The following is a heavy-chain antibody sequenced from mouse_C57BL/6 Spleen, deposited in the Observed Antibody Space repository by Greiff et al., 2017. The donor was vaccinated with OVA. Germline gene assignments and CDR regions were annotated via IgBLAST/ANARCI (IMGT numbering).Heavy chain of an antibody. J-gene: IGHJ2*01. CDR1: GFSFNTYA. CDR3: VRQDGGYFDY. CDR2: IRSKSNNYAT. Sequence: EVQVVESGGGLVQPKGSLKLSCAASGFSFNTYAMNWVRQAPGKGLEWVARIRSKSNNYATYYADSVKDRFTISRDDSESMLYLQMNNLKTEDTAMYYCVRQDGGYFDYGGQGTTLTVSS. V-gene: IGHV10-1*01.